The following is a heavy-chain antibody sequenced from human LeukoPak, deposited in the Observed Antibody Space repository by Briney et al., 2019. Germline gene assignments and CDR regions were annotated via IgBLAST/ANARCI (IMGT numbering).Heavy chain of an antibody. CDR2: MSSTGSPI. J-gene: IGHJ4*02. CDR3: ARVEDYDILTGFDY. CDR1: TLSFTSYA. D-gene: IGHD3-9*01. Sequence: GGSLRLSCTASTLSFTSYAMNWVRQAPGKGLEWVSYMSSTGSPIYYADSLKGRFTISRDNAKNSLYLQMNSLRAEDTAVYYCARVEDYDILTGFDYWGLGTLVTVSS. V-gene: IGHV3-48*04.